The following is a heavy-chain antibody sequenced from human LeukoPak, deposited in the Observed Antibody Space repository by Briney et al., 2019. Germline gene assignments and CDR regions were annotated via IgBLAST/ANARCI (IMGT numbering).Heavy chain of an antibody. CDR2: TNHSGST. Sequence: PSETLSLTCAVYGGSFSGYYWGWIRQPPGKGLEWIGETNHSGSTNYNPSLKSRVTISVDTSKNQFSLKLSSVTAADTAVYYCARNWNYFDYWGQGTLVTVSS. CDR1: GGSFSGYY. J-gene: IGHJ4*02. V-gene: IGHV4-34*01. CDR3: ARNWNYFDY. D-gene: IGHD1-1*01.